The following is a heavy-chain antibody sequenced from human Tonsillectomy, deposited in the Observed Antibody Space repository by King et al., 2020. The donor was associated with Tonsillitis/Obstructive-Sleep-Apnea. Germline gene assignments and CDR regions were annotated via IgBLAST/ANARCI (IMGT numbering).Heavy chain of an antibody. CDR2: IKSKIDGGTT. CDR3: TTDRIKALVLGYYYYMAV. J-gene: IGHJ6*03. V-gene: IGHV3-15*01. CDR1: GFTSSNAW. D-gene: IGHD6-6*01. Sequence: VQLVESGGGLVKAGGSLRLSCAASGFTSSNAWMSWVRQAPGKGLEWVGRIKSKIDGGTTDYAAPVKGRFTISRDDSKNTLYLQINSLKNEDTAVYYCTTDRIKALVLGYYYYMAVWGKGTTVTVSS.